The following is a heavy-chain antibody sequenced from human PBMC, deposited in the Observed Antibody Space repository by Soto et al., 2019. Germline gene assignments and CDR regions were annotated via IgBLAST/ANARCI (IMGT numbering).Heavy chain of an antibody. CDR3: AREGNLGRWIQPLDS. CDR2: INHSGNT. J-gene: IGHJ4*02. D-gene: IGHD2-2*03. Sequence: PSETLSLTCAVYGGSFSVYYWTWVRQPPGTGLEWIGEINHSGNTKYSPSLKSRVTMSVDTSKNHFSLKLISVTTADTAVYFCAREGNLGRWIQPLDSWGQGTLVTVS. CDR1: GGSFSVYY. V-gene: IGHV4-34*01.